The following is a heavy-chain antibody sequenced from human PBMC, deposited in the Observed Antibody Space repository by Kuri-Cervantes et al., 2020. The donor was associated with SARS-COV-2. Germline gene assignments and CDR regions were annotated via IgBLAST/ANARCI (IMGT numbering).Heavy chain of an antibody. CDR1: GCSFSSGDCS. CDR2: IYYSGST. J-gene: IGHJ3*02. V-gene: IGHV4-30-4*01. CDR3: ARSDNYDYVWGSYRYTQSDALDI. D-gene: IGHD3-16*02. Sequence: SETLSLTCTVPGCSFSSGDCSWSWIRQHPGKGLEWIGYIYYSGSTYYNPSLKSRVTISVDTSKNQFSLKLSSVTAADTAVYYCARSDNYDYVWGSYRYTQSDALDIWGQGTMVTVSS.